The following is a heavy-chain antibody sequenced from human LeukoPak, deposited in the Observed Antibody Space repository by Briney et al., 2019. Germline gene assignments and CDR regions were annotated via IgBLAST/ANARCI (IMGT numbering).Heavy chain of an antibody. V-gene: IGHV4-59*01. CDR1: GGSISSYY. CDR2: IYYSGSI. Sequence: SETLFLTCTVSGGSISSYYWSWIRQPPGKGLEWIGYIYYSGSINYNPSLKSRVTISVDTTKNQFSLKLSSVTAADTAMYYCARVGYGGNYHFDHWGQGTLVTVSS. D-gene: IGHD4-23*01. CDR3: ARVGYGGNYHFDH. J-gene: IGHJ4*02.